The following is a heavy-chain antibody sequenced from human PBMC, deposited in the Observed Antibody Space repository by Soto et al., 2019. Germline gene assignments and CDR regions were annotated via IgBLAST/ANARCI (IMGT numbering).Heavy chain of an antibody. CDR3: AREGPSGRSYYFDY. D-gene: IGHD1-26*01. CDR2: ISTSGSTI. V-gene: IGHV3-11*01. Sequence: PGGSLRLSCAASGFTFSDYYMSWIRQAPGKGLEWFSYISTSGSTIYYADSVKGRFTISRDNAKNSLYLQMNSLRAEDTAVYYCAREGPSGRSYYFDYWGQGTLVTVSS. J-gene: IGHJ4*02. CDR1: GFTFSDYY.